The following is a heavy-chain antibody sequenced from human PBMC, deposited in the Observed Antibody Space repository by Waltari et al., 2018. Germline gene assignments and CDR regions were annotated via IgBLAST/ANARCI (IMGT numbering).Heavy chain of an antibody. V-gene: IGHV4-39*01. J-gene: IGHJ6*03. D-gene: IGHD1-26*01. CDR3: ARTYSGSYYSSRYYYMDV. CDR1: GGSISSSSYY. CDR2: IYYSGST. Sequence: QLQLQESGPGLVKPSETLSLTCTVSGGSISSSSYYWGWIRQPPGTGLEWIGSIYYSGSTYYNPSLKSRVTISVDTSKNQFSLKLSSVTAADTAVYYCARTYSGSYYSSRYYYMDVWGKGTTVTVSS.